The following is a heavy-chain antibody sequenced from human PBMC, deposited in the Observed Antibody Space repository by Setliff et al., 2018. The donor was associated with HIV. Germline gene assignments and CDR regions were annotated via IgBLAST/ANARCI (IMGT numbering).Heavy chain of an antibody. V-gene: IGHV4-59*08. CDR1: GDSISNYY. D-gene: IGHD3-10*01. J-gene: IGHJ3*02. CDR3: ARGADMVHDAFDI. Sequence: SETLSLTCTVSGDSISNYYWSWMRQPPGKGLEWIGHIYYSGSTNYNPSLKSRVTISVDTSRNQFSLNLSSVTAADTAVYYCARGADMVHDAFDIWGQGTMVTVSS. CDR2: IYYSGST.